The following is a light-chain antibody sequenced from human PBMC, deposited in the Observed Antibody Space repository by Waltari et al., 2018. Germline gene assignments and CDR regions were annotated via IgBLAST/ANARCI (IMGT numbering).Light chain of an antibody. V-gene: IGLV2-14*03. CDR1: NSDVGGYDY. Sequence: QSALTQPASVSGSPGQSITISCTGTNSDVGGYDYVSWYQQHAGQAPKLVIYDVSNRPSWVSSRCSGSKSGNTASLTIAGLQAEDEANYYCNSYSTTSAPVVFGGGTTLTVL. CDR2: DVS. J-gene: IGLJ2*01. CDR3: NSYSTTSAPVV.